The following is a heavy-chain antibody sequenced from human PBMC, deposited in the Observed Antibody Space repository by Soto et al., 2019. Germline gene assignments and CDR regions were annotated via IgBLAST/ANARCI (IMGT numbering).Heavy chain of an antibody. Sequence: GESLKISCKGSGYSFTSYWIGWVRQMPGKGLEWMGIIYPGDSDTRYSPSLQGQVTISADKSISTAYLQWSSLKASDTAMYYCARHPDIVVVPAAPGIAAAGNPDSAFDIWGQGTMVTVS. CDR3: ARHPDIVVVPAAPGIAAAGNPDSAFDI. J-gene: IGHJ3*02. D-gene: IGHD2-2*01. CDR1: GYSFTSYW. V-gene: IGHV5-51*01. CDR2: IYPGDSDT.